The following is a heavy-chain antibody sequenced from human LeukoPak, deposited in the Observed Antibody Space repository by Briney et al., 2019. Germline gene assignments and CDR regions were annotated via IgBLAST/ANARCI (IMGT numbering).Heavy chain of an antibody. J-gene: IGHJ6*02. CDR3: AGSSTSCYLSCYYYGMDV. V-gene: IGHV3-30-3*01. Sequence: GRSLRLSCAASGFTFSSYAMHWVRQAPGKGLEWVAVISYDGSNKYYADSVKGRFTSSRDNSKNTLYLQMNSLRAEDTAVYYCAGSSTSCYLSCYYYGMDVWGQGTTVTVSS. CDR1: GFTFSSYA. CDR2: ISYDGSNK. D-gene: IGHD2-2*01.